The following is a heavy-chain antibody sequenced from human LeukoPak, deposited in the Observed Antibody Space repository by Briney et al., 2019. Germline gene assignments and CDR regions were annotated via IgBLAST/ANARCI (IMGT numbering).Heavy chain of an antibody. CDR3: ARVRYYFDY. Sequence: SETLSLTCAVYGGSFSGYYWSWIRQPPGKGLEWIGEINHSGSTNYNPSLKSRVTISVDTSKYQFSLKLSSVTAADTAAYYCARVRYYFDYWGQGTLVTVSS. V-gene: IGHV4-34*01. CDR2: INHSGST. CDR1: GGSFSGYY. J-gene: IGHJ4*02.